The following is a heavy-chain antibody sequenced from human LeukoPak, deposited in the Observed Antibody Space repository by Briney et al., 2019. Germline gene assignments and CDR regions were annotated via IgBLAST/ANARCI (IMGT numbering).Heavy chain of an antibody. Sequence: GGSLRLSCAAPGFTFNEHSFHWVRQAPGKGLEWVGFIRSKAYGGTTEYAASVKGRFTISRDDSKSIAYLQMNSLKTEDTAVYYCTRDTDYYDSSGYYYPDYWGQGTLVTVSS. CDR2: IRSKAYGGTT. D-gene: IGHD3-22*01. CDR1: GFTFNEHS. CDR3: TRDTDYYDSSGYYYPDY. J-gene: IGHJ4*02. V-gene: IGHV3-49*04.